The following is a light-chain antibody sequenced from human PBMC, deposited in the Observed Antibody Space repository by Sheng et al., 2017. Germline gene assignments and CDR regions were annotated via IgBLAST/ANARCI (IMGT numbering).Light chain of an antibody. CDR1: QNVRTY. Sequence: IQMTQSPSSLSASIGDRVTITCRASQNVRTYVNWYQQKPGKAPKLMIYAASNLQSGVPSRFSGSGSGTDFTLTISRLQPEDFATYYCQQSYNTPMYTFGQGTKLEIK. J-gene: IGKJ2*01. CDR2: AAS. CDR3: QQSYNTPMYT. V-gene: IGKV1-39*01.